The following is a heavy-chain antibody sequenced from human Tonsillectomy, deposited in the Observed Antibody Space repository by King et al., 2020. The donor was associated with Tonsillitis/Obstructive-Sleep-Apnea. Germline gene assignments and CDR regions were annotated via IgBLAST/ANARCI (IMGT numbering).Heavy chain of an antibody. CDR1: GFTFSNYA. Sequence: VQLVESGGGLVQPGGSLRLSCAASGFTFSNYAMHWVRQAPGKGLEFVSAINYNGGSTYYANSVEGRFTISRDNAKNTLYLEMGSLRAEDMAVYYCAREDFDISGSCDYWGQGTLVTVSS. J-gene: IGHJ4*02. CDR2: INYNGGST. CDR3: AREDFDISGSCDY. D-gene: IGHD3-22*01. V-gene: IGHV3-64*01.